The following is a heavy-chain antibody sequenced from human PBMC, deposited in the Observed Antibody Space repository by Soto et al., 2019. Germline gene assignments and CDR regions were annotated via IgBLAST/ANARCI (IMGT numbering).Heavy chain of an antibody. V-gene: IGHV1-45*02. CDR3: AGGGAGSGPFTWELPDH. J-gene: IGHJ4*02. CDR2: ITPFSGDV. Sequence: QMQLVQSGAEVKKTGSSVTVSCKALGNTFTYRYLHWVRQAPGQALEWMGWITPFSGDVHYAQKFQERVTITGDRSINTAYMQMSSLRSEDTAMYFCAGGGAGSGPFTWELPDHWGQGTLGTVSS. CDR1: GNTFTYRY. D-gene: IGHD1-26*01.